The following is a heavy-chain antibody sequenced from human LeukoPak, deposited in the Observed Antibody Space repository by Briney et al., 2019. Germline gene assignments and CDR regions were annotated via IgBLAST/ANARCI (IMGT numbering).Heavy chain of an antibody. CDR3: AKRHFLPNYYDSSGYYDY. CDR1: GFTFSSYA. Sequence: GGSLRLSCAASGFTFSSYAMSWVRQAPGKGLKWVSAISGSGGSTYYADSVKGRFTTSRDNSKNTLYLQMNSLRAEDTAVYYCAKRHFLPNYYDSSGYYDYWGQGTLVTVSS. V-gene: IGHV3-23*01. J-gene: IGHJ4*02. D-gene: IGHD3-22*01. CDR2: ISGSGGST.